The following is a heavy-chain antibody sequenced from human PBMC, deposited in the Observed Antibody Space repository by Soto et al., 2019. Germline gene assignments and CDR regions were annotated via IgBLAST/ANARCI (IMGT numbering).Heavy chain of an antibody. D-gene: IGHD4-17*01. CDR1: GSTFSNYT. CDR2: IIPILGVA. V-gene: IGHV1-69*02. Sequence: QVQLVQSGAEVKKPGSSVKVSCKASGSTFSNYTISWVRQAPGQGLEWMGRIIPILGVANYAQKFQGRVTITADKSTSTVDMEMSSLRSEDTAVYYCARVAEMGTVTQGFYYYMDVWGEGTTVTVSS. J-gene: IGHJ6*03. CDR3: ARVAEMGTVTQGFYYYMDV.